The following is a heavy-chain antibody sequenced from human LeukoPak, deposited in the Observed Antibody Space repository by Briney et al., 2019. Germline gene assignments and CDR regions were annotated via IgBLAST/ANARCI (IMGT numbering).Heavy chain of an antibody. CDR1: GGSISSGGYY. D-gene: IGHD3-3*01. J-gene: IGHJ4*02. CDR2: IYYSGST. Sequence: SETLSLTCTVSGGSISSGGYYWSWIRQHPGKGLEWIGYIYYSGSTYYNPSLKSRVTISVDTSKNQFSLKLSSVTAADTAVYYCARDPVRPYDFWCGYYDSYWGQGTLVTVSS. CDR3: ARDPVRPYDFWCGYYDSY. V-gene: IGHV4-31*03.